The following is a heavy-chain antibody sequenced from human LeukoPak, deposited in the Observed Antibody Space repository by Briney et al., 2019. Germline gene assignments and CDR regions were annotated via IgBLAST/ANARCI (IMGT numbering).Heavy chain of an antibody. CDR3: ARSYSSYCSGGSCYYDWANDY. CDR1: GFTFSSYS. Sequence: GGSLRLSCAASGFTFSSYSMNWVRQAPGKGLEWVSSISSSSSYIYYADSVKGRFTISRDNAKNSLYLQMNSLRAEDTAVYYCARSYSSYCSGGSCYYDWANDYWGKRTLVTVSS. CDR2: ISSSSSYI. V-gene: IGHV3-21*01. D-gene: IGHD2-15*01. J-gene: IGHJ4*02.